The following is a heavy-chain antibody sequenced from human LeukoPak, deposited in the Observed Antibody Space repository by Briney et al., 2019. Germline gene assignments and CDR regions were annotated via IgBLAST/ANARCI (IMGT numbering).Heavy chain of an antibody. CDR1: GGTFSSYA. J-gene: IGHJ4*02. V-gene: IGHV1-69*13. D-gene: IGHD1-26*01. CDR2: IIPIFGTA. Sequence: ASVKVSCKASGGTFSSYAISWVRQAPGQGLEWMGGIIPIFGTANYAQKFQGRVTITADESTSTAYMELSSLRSEDTAVYYCARGGVGAVTSGDYWGQGTLVTVSS. CDR3: ARGGVGAVTSGDY.